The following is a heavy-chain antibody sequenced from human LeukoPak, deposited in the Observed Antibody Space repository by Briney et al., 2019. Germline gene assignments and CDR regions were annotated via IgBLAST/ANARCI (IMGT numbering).Heavy chain of an antibody. V-gene: IGHV3-9*01. Sequence: PGRSLRLSCAASGFTFDDYAMHWVRQAPGKGLEWVSGISWNSGSIGYADSVKGRFTISRDNAKNSLYLQMNSLRAEDTALYYCAKDSTVGYFDYWGQGTLVTVSS. J-gene: IGHJ4*02. D-gene: IGHD5/OR15-5a*01. CDR1: GFTFDDYA. CDR2: ISWNSGSI. CDR3: AKDSTVGYFDY.